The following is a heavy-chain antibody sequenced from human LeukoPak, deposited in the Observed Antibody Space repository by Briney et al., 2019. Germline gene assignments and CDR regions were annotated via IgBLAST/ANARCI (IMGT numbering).Heavy chain of an antibody. V-gene: IGHV3-23*01. CDR3: AKGDVVVPAGFILAEYFQH. Sequence: GGSLRLSCAVSGFTFSIYATSWVRQAPGKGREWVSAIRGSGVSTYYADSVKGRFTISRDNSKNTLYLQMNSLRAEDTAVYYYAKGDVVVPAGFILAEYFQHWGQGTLVTVSS. CDR2: IRGSGVST. CDR1: GFTFSIYA. D-gene: IGHD2-2*01. J-gene: IGHJ1*01.